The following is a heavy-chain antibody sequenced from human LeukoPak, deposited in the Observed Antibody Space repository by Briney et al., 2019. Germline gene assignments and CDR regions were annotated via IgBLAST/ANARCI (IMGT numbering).Heavy chain of an antibody. J-gene: IGHJ4*02. CDR1: GFTFDDYA. V-gene: IGHV3-9*01. Sequence: PGGSLRLSCAASGFTFDDYAMHWVRQAPGKGLEWVSGISWNSGTIGYADSVKGRFTISRDNAKNSLYLQMSSLRTEDTALYYCATHYDSGGYSYYFDYWGQGTLVTVSS. CDR2: ISWNSGTI. D-gene: IGHD3-22*01. CDR3: ATHYDSGGYSYYFDY.